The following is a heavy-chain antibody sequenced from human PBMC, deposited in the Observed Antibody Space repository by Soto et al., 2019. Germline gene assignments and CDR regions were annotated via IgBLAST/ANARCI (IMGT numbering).Heavy chain of an antibody. CDR1: GYTFTRYY. D-gene: IGHD5-12*01. V-gene: IGHV1-46*03. CDR2: INPSGGST. Sequence: ASVKVSCKAPGYTFTRYYMDWGRQAPGQGLEWMGIINPSGGSTSYAQKFQGRVTMTRDTSTSTVYMELSSLRSEDTAVYYCARRYSGYDSDWFDPWGQGTLVTVYS. CDR3: ARRYSGYDSDWFDP. J-gene: IGHJ5*02.